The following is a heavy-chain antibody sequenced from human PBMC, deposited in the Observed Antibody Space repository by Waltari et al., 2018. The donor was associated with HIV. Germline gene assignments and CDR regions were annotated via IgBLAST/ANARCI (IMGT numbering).Heavy chain of an antibody. Sequence: EVQLEESGGGLVKPGESLRLSCVAPRFTFSNAWMSWVRQAPGKGLEWVARIRSESDGATTDYAAPVKDRFTISRDDSKNMLYLEMNSLKTEDTAVYYCTTIFEVLAATRPGGLWGQGTMVTVSS. J-gene: IGHJ3*01. CDR3: TTIFEVLAATRPGGL. D-gene: IGHD2-15*01. CDR1: RFTFSNAW. V-gene: IGHV3-15*01. CDR2: IRSESDGATT.